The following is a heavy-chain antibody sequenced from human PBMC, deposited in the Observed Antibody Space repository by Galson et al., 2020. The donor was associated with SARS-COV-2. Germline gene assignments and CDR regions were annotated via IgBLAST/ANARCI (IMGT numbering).Heavy chain of an antibody. V-gene: IGHV1-18*01. CDR1: GYTFTSYA. CDR2: ISSYIGKT. D-gene: IGHD3-10*01. CDR3: ARDIYYGSGVFDY. J-gene: IGHJ4*02. Sequence: ASVKVSCKASGYTFTSYAINWVRQAPGQGLKWMGWISSYIGKTNYAQKLQGRVTMTTDTSTRTAFLEVRSLRSDDTAVYYCARDIYYGSGVFDYWGQGTLVTVSS.